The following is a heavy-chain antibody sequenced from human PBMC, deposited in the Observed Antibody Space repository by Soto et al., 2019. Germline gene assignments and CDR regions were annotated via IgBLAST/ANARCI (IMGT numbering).Heavy chain of an antibody. CDR1: VFTFSSYD. CDR2: IGTAGDT. J-gene: IGHJ3*02. Sequence: PVWPLRLSCTASVFTFSSYDMHWVLHSTVKGLELFSAIGTAGDTYYPGSVKGRFTISRENAKNSLYLQMNSLRAEDTAVYYCARSMAIYGSGSDAFDIWGQGTMVTVSS. D-gene: IGHD3-10*01. V-gene: IGHV3-13*01. CDR3: ARSMAIYGSGSDAFDI.